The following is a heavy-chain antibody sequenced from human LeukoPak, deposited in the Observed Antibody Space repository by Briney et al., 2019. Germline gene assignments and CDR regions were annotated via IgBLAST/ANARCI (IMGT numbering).Heavy chain of an antibody. CDR2: IIPIFGTA. Sequence: SVNVSCTASGGTFSIYAISWVRQAPGQGLEWMGGIIPIFGTANYAQKFQGRVTITTDESTSTAYMELSSLRSEDTAVYYCARGIAAAGIGFDPWGQGTLVTVSS. CDR3: ARGIAAAGIGFDP. D-gene: IGHD6-13*01. CDR1: GGTFSIYA. V-gene: IGHV1-69*05. J-gene: IGHJ5*02.